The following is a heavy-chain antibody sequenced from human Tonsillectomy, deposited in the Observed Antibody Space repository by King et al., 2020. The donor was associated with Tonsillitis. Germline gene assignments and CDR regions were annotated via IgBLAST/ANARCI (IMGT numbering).Heavy chain of an antibody. J-gene: IGHJ4*02. V-gene: IGHV3-23*04. CDR1: GFTFSSYA. CDR3: AKAGVRMELVPFDD. D-gene: IGHD6-6*01. CDR2: ITGSGGRT. Sequence: VQLVESGGGLVQPGGSLRLSCAASGFTFSSYAMNWVRQAPGKGLEWISTITGSGGRTYYADSVKGRFTISRDNSKNTLYLQMNSQRADDTAIYYCAKAGVRMELVPFDDWGQGTLVTVSS.